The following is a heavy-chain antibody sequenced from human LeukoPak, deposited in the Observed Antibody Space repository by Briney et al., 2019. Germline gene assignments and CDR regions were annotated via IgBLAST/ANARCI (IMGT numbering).Heavy chain of an antibody. CDR1: GYTFTAYY. J-gene: IGHJ3*01. CDR3: AREMAAGALGF. CDR2: INPNSGGP. D-gene: IGHD2-8*01. V-gene: IGHV1-2*02. Sequence: GASVKVSCKASGYTFTAYYIHWVRQAPGHGLEWMGWINPNSGGPNYAQKFQGRVTMTRDTSMSTAYMDLYRLRSDDTAVYYCAREMAAGALGFWGQGTMVTVSS.